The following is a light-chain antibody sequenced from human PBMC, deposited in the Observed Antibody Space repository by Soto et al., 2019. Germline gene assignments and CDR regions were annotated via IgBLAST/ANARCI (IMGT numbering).Light chain of an antibody. V-gene: IGKV1-27*01. Sequence: DIRMTQSPSSLSASLGDRVTITCRASQGIDNHLAWYQQKPGKAPKLLIYAASTLHSGVPSRFTGSRSGTDFTLTISSLQPEDAATYDCQKCKVAPFTFGGGTKVEI. CDR3: QKCKVAPFT. J-gene: IGKJ4*01. CDR2: AAS. CDR1: QGIDNH.